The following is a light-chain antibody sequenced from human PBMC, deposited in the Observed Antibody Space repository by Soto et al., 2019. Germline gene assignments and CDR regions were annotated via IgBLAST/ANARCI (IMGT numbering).Light chain of an antibody. CDR1: SSDVGGYNY. CDR3: SSYTSTSTYV. V-gene: IGLV2-14*01. CDR2: HVS. J-gene: IGLJ1*01. Sequence: QSVLTQPASVSGSPGQSIAISCTGTSSDVGGYNYVSWYQQYPGKAPKLVIYHVSNRPSGVSNRFSGSKSGNSASLTTSGLQPGDEADYYCSSYTSTSTYVFGTGTKVTVL.